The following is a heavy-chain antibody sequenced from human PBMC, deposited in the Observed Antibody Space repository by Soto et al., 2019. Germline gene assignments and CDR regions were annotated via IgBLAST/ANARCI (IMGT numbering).Heavy chain of an antibody. CDR1: GDSISRIDYY. V-gene: IGHV4-31*03. CDR2: IYFRGNT. J-gene: IGHJ3*02. CDR3: AREGGSYDSGGYLIRGAFDI. D-gene: IGHD3-22*01. Sequence: QVQLQESGPGLVKPSQTLSLTCSVSGDSISRIDYYWTWIRQHPEKGLEWIGNIYFRGNTYYSPSLESRITISVDTSKNQFFLKLTSVTAADTAVYYCAREGGSYDSGGYLIRGAFDIWGQGTMVTVSS.